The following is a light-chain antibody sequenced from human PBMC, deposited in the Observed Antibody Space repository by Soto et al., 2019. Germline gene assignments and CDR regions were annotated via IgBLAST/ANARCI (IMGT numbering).Light chain of an antibody. J-gene: IGLJ1*01. Sequence: QSALTQPASVSGSPGQSITISCTGTSSDVGGYHYVSWYQQHPGKAPKLMIYEVSNRPSGVSNRFSGSKSGNTASLTISGLQAEDEADYYCSSYTSSSTYVFGNGTKVTVL. CDR2: EVS. CDR1: SSDVGGYHY. CDR3: SSYTSSSTYV. V-gene: IGLV2-14*01.